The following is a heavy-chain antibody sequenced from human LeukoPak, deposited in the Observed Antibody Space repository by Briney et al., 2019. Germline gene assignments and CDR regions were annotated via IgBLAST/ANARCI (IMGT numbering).Heavy chain of an antibody. Sequence: GASVKVSCKASGYTFTSYDINWVRQATGQGLEWMGWMNPNSGNTGYAQKFQGRVTMTRNTSISTAYMELSSLRSEDTAVYYCARELAYCGGDCYSGKTGFDYWGQGTLVTVSS. CDR2: MNPNSGNT. V-gene: IGHV1-8*01. J-gene: IGHJ4*02. CDR3: ARELAYCGGDCYSGKTGFDY. CDR1: GYTFTSYD. D-gene: IGHD2-21*02.